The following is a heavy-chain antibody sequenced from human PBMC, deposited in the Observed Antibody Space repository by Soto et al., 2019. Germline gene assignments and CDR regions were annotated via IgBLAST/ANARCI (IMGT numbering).Heavy chain of an antibody. D-gene: IGHD2-15*01. Sequence: ASVKVSCKASGYTFTSYYMRWVRQAPGQGLEWMGIINPSGGSTSYAQKFQGRVTMTRDTSTSTVYMELSSLRSEDTAVYYCARGGGYCSGCRVSCSPTYGGGMDVWG. CDR3: ARGGGYCSGCRVSCSPTYGGGMDV. J-gene: IGHJ6*02. CDR2: INPSGGST. CDR1: GYTFTSYY. V-gene: IGHV1-46*01.